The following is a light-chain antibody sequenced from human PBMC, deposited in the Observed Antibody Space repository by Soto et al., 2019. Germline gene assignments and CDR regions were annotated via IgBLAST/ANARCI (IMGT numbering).Light chain of an antibody. J-gene: IGKJ5*01. CDR2: DAS. V-gene: IGKV1-5*01. CDR1: QTISNW. CDR3: QQGYSLPIT. Sequence: DIQMTQSPSTLSASVGDRVTITCRASQTISNWLAWYQQKPGKAPRLLIYDASTLESGVPSRFSGTGSGTEFTLTISSLQPEDFATYFCQQGYSLPITFGQGTRLDIK.